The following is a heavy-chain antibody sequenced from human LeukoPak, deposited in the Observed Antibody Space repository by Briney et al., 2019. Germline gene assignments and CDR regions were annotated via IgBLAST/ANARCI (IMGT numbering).Heavy chain of an antibody. Sequence: SQTLSLTCAVSGDSVSSNSVAWSWIRQSPSRGLEWLGRTYYRAKWYADYAVSIKSRITIKSDTSKNQVSLQLNSVTPEDTAVYFCAREGARHYDFWRGSLDFYFMDVWGKGTTVTVSS. J-gene: IGHJ6*03. CDR2: TYYRAKWYA. CDR3: AREGARHYDFWRGSLDFYFMDV. CDR1: GDSVSSNSVA. V-gene: IGHV6-1*01. D-gene: IGHD3-3*01.